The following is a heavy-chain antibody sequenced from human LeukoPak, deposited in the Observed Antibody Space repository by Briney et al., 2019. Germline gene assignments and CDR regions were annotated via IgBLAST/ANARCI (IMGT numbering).Heavy chain of an antibody. V-gene: IGHV4-4*07. CDR1: GGSISSYY. CDR3: PRDWGIAAADTYYYYGMDV. CDR2: IYTSGST. J-gene: IGHJ6*02. Sequence: SETLSLTCTVSGGSISSYYWSWIRQPAGKGLEWIGRIYTSGSTNYNPSLKSRVTMSVDTSKNQFSLKLSSVTAADTPVYYLPRDWGIAAADTYYYYGMDVWGQGTTVTVSS. D-gene: IGHD6-13*01.